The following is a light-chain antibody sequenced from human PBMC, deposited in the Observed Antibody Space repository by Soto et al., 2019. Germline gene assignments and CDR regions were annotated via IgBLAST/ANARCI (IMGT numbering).Light chain of an antibody. J-gene: IGLJ2*01. CDR1: SSNLGANYD. CDR2: GNN. Sequence: QAVVTQPPSVSGAPGQRVTISCTGSSSNLGANYDVHWYQQFPGTAPKLLIYGNNNRPSGVPDRFSGSKSCTSASLAITGLQAEDEADYYCQSFDTRLNSVVFGGGTKLTVL. CDR3: QSFDTRLNSVV. V-gene: IGLV1-40*01.